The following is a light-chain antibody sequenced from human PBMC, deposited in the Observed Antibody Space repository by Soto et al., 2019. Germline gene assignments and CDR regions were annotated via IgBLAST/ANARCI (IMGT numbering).Light chain of an antibody. CDR2: DVS. V-gene: IGLV2-14*01. Sequence: QSVLIQPASVSGSPGQSITISCTGTSSDVGGYNYVSWYQQYPGKAPKLMIFDVSNRPSGVSDRFSGSKSGSTAFLTISGLQAEDEADYYCSSYTSSSTRLFGGGTKLTVL. J-gene: IGLJ3*02. CDR3: SSYTSSSTRL. CDR1: SSDVGGYNY.